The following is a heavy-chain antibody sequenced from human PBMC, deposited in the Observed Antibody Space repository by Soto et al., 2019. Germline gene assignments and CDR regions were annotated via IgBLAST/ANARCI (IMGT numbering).Heavy chain of an antibody. D-gene: IGHD3-3*01. CDR2: INPNGGST. CDR3: AKPSGHHPLQWFDP. J-gene: IGHJ5*02. Sequence: ASVKVSCKAPADTFTSSYIYWVRQAHGHGLEWMGIINPNGGSTRFAQTFQGRITMTTDTSTSTVYMELRSLRAEDTAVYYCAKPSGHHPLQWFDPWGQGTLVIVSS. V-gene: IGHV1-46*01. CDR1: ADTFTSSY.